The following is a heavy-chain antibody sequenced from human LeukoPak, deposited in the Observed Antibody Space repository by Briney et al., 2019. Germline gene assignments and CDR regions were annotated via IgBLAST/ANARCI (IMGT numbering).Heavy chain of an antibody. CDR2: ISAYNGNT. CDR1: GYTFTSYG. Sequence: GASVKVSCRASGYTFTSYGISWVRQAPGQGLEWMGWISAYNGNTNYAQKLQGRVTMTTDTSTSTAYMELRSLRSDDTAVYYCARVSPPPTTVTKDPWGQGTLVTVSS. J-gene: IGHJ5*02. D-gene: IGHD4-17*01. V-gene: IGHV1-18*01. CDR3: ARVSPPPTTVTKDP.